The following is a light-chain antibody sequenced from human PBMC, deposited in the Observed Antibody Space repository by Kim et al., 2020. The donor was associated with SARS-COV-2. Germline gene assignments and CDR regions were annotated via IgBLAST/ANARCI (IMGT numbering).Light chain of an antibody. CDR2: RNS. CDR3: SVWDDSLSGQV. J-gene: IGLJ3*02. Sequence: QSVLSQPPSVSGTPGQSVTVSCSGRSSNIGSNYVYWYRQFPGRAPTLLLYRNSHRPSGVPDRFSGSKSGTSASLAISGLRSEDEAHYYCSVWDDSLSGQVFGGGTQLTVL. CDR1: SSNIGSNY. V-gene: IGLV1-47*01.